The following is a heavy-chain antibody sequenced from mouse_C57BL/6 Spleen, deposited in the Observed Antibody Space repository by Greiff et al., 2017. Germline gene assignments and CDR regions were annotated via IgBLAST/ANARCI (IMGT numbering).Heavy chain of an antibody. CDR2: IDPSDSYT. D-gene: IGHD2-5*01. CDR1: GYTFTSYW. J-gene: IGHJ4*01. Sequence: QVQLQQPGAELVRPGTSVKLSCKASGYTFTSYWMHWVKQRPGQGLEWIGVIDPSDSYTNYNQQFKGKATLTVDTSSSTAYMQLSSLTSEDSEVYYCARAYYSNYGDAMDYWGQGTSVTVSS. CDR3: ARAYYSNYGDAMDY. V-gene: IGHV1-59*01.